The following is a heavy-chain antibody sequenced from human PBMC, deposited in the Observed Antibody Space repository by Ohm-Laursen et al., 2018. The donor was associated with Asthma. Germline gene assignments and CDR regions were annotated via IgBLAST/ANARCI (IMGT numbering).Heavy chain of an antibody. CDR2: ISYDGSNK. J-gene: IGHJ4*02. Sequence: SLRLSCAASGFSFSSFAVAWVRQAPGKGLEWVAVISYDGSNKYYADSVKGRFTISRDNSKNTLYLQMNSLRPDDTAVYYCARDVMEWYLPAFDFWGQGTLVTVSS. V-gene: IGHV3-30*01. D-gene: IGHD3-3*01. CDR1: GFSFSSFA. CDR3: ARDVMEWYLPAFDF.